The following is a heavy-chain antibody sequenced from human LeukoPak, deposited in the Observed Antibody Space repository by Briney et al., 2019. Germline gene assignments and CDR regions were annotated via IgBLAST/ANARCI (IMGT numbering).Heavy chain of an antibody. CDR2: IAGSGGNT. V-gene: IGHV3-23*01. CDR1: GFTFSDYG. J-gene: IGHJ4*02. D-gene: IGHD3-10*01. Sequence: PGGSLRLSCAGSGFTFSDYGMSWVRQAPGKGLEWVSTIAGSGGNTNYADSVKGRFTISRDNSKSTLSLTMNSLRAEDTAVYYCAKVRHGSGSWPPYDYWGQGTLVTVSS. CDR3: AKVRHGSGSWPPYDY.